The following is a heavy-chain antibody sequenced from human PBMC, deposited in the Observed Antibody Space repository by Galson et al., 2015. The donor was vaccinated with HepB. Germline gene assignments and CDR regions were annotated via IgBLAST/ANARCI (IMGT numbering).Heavy chain of an antibody. D-gene: IGHD3-10*01. CDR3: ARVPIRGIWNFQQ. Sequence: SLRLSCAASGFTFNTFWRTWVRQAPRKGLEWVANIKPDGSETFYVDSVKGRFTISRDNAKNSLYLRMDSLRAEDSAVYYCARVPIRGIWNFQQWGQGTLVTVSS. V-gene: IGHV3-7*03. CDR1: GFTFNTFW. J-gene: IGHJ1*01. CDR2: IKPDGSET.